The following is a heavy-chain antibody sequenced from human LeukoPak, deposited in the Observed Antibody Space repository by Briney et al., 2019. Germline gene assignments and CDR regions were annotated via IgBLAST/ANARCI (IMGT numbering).Heavy chain of an antibody. D-gene: IGHD5-12*01. V-gene: IGHV4-4*02. J-gene: IGHJ4*02. Sequence: SETLSLTCAVSGGSISSSNWWSWVRQPPGKGLEWIGEIYHSGSTNYNPSLKSRVTISVDKSKNQFSLKLSSVTAADTAVYYCARAGSHRNSGYDYWGQGILVTVSS. CDR1: GGSISSSNW. CDR2: IYHSGST. CDR3: ARAGSHRNSGYDY.